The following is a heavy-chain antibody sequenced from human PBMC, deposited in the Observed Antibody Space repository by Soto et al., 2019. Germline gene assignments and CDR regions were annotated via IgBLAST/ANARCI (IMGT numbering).Heavy chain of an antibody. J-gene: IGHJ4*02. V-gene: IGHV4-4*02. CDR1: GDSITTSNW. CDR3: TRGDAAVSGDLY. Sequence: QVHLQESGPGLVKSSEPLSLTCTVSGDSITTSNWWSWVRQPPGGGLAWIGGIYHRGTTNYNPSLNSRATICLDKSKNQFCRKVKSVTAADTAMYYCTRGDAAVSGDLYWGQGILVAVAS. D-gene: IGHD6-19*01. CDR2: IYHRGTT.